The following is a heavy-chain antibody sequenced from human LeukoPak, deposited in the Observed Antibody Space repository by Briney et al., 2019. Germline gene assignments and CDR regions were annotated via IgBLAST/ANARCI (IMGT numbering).Heavy chain of an antibody. CDR1: GGSISSSSYY. D-gene: IGHD6-19*01. CDR3: ARGQRGGYSSGWYYFDY. Sequence: SETLSLTCTVSGGSISSSSYYWGWIRQPPGKGLEWIGSIYYSGSTYYNRSLKSPVTQSEDTPKNQFSLKLSSVNAADTGVYYCARGQRGGYSSGWYYFDYWGQGTLVTVSS. CDR2: IYYSGST. V-gene: IGHV4-39*07. J-gene: IGHJ4*02.